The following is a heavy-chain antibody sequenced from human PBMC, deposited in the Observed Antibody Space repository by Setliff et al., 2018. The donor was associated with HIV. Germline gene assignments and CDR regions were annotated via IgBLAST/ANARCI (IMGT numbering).Heavy chain of an antibody. CDR3: ARLGSGWSDSYYYAMDI. CDR2: IS. CDR1: GTTFSTYL. J-gene: IGHJ6*02. V-gene: IGHV1-18*01. D-gene: IGHD6-19*01. Sequence: ASVKVSCKASGTTFSTYLFTWVRQAPGQGLEWMGWISQGRVTMTADTSTSTAYVVLRSLRSDDTAMYFCARLGSGWSDSYYYAMDIWGQGTTVTVSS.